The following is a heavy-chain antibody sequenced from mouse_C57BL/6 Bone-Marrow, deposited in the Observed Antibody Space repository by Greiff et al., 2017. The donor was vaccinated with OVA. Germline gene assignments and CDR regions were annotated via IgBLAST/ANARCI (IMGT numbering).Heavy chain of an antibody. Sequence: EVKLMESGPELVKPGASVKIPCKASGYTFTDYNMDWVKQSHGKSLEWIGDINPNNGGTIYNQKFKGKATLTVDKSSSTAYMELRSLTSEDTAVYYCARWGTTVVPYAMDYWGQGTSVTVSS. CDR3: ARWGTTVVPYAMDY. CDR2: INPNNGGT. V-gene: IGHV1-18*01. D-gene: IGHD1-1*01. CDR1: GYTFTDYN. J-gene: IGHJ4*01.